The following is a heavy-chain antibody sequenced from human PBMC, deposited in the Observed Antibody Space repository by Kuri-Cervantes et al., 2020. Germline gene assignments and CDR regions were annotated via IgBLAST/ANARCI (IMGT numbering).Heavy chain of an antibody. CDR2: IIPIFGTA. V-gene: IGHV1-69*06. D-gene: IGHD1-7*01. CDR3: ARGRTQNWFDP. Sequence: SVKVSCKASGGTFSSYAISWVRQAPGQGLEWMGGIIPIFGTANYAQKFQGRVTITADKSTSTAYMELRGLRSDDTAVYYCARGRTQNWFDPWGQGTLVTVSS. CDR1: GGTFSSYA. J-gene: IGHJ5*02.